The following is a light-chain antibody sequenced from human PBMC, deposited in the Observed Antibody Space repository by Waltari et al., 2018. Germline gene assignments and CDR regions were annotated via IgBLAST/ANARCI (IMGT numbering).Light chain of an antibody. CDR2: DAS. J-gene: IGKJ4*01. CDR1: QSVSTS. CDR3: QQHGKWPLS. Sequence: EIELTQSRATLSLSPGERATLSCGARQSVSTSLAWYQQKHGQAPRLLIHDASNRDTGPPARFSGSVSGTDFTLTIGSLEPEDFAVYYCQQHGKWPLSFGGGTKVEL. V-gene: IGKV3-11*01.